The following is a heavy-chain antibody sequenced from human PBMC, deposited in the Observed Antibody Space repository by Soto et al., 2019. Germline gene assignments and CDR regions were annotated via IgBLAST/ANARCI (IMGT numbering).Heavy chain of an antibody. J-gene: IGHJ6*03. CDR2: ISGSGGST. V-gene: IGHV3-23*01. CDR3: AKDTAPYYYYSMDF. CDR1: GFTFSSYA. Sequence: GGSLRLSCAASGFTFSSYAMSWVRQAPGKGLEWVSAISGSGGSTYYADSVKGRFTISRDNSKNTLYLQMNSLRAEDTAVYYCAKDTAPYYYYSMDFWGKGTTVNVSS.